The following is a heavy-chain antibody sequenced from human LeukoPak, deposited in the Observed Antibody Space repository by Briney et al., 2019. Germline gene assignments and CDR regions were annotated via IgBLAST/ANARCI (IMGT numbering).Heavy chain of an antibody. J-gene: IGHJ6*02. D-gene: IGHD3-16*01. V-gene: IGHV3-7*02. CDR3: AKNGGPRGMDV. CDR2: IKHDGSET. CDR1: GFTFSSIW. Sequence: GGSLRLSCATSGFTFSSIWMSWVRQAPGKGLEWVANIKHDGSETNYVDSVKGRFTISRDNAKNSLHLQMNSLRVEDTAVYYCAKNGGPRGMDVWGQGTTVTVS.